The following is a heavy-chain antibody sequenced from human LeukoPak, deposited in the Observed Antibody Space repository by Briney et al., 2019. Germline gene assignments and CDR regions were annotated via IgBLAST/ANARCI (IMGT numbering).Heavy chain of an antibody. D-gene: IGHD5-24*01. CDR3: ARGAGYNYPYYFDY. J-gene: IGHJ4*02. CDR2: IYGGGNI. V-gene: IGHV3-53*01. Sequence: GGSLRLSCAASGFTVSSNYMNWVRQAPGKGLEWVSVIYGGGNIYYADSVKGRFTISRDNSKNTLYLQMNSLRAEDTAVYYCARGAGYNYPYYFDYWGQRTLVTVSS. CDR1: GFTVSSNY.